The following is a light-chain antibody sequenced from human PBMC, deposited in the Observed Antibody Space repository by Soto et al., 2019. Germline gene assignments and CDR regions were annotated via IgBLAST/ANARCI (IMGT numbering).Light chain of an antibody. V-gene: IGKV3-20*01. CDR2: GAS. Sequence: EIVLTQSPGTLSLSPGERATLSCRASQSVSSTNLAWYQQKPGQAPRLLIYGASSRATGVPDRFSGSGSGKDFSLTISRLEPEDFAVLYCQHYGTSPAYVFGQGTKLEIK. CDR1: QSVSSTN. CDR3: QHYGTSPAYV. J-gene: IGKJ2*01.